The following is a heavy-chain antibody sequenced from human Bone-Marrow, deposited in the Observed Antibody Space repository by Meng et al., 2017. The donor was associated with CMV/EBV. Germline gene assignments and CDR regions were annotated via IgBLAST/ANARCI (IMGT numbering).Heavy chain of an antibody. CDR3: ARDRNEIGWRASYYYGMDV. CDR1: GHSISSDYF. D-gene: IGHD3-3*01. V-gene: IGHV4-38-2*02. J-gene: IGHJ6*02. CDR2: CDSGDT. Sequence: GSLRLSCHVSGHSISSDYFWGWVRQSPGTGLEWVGICDSGDTFYNPSLKSRVAISVDTSKNQFSLKLSSVTAADTAVYYCARDRNEIGWRASYYYGMDVWGQGTTVTVSS.